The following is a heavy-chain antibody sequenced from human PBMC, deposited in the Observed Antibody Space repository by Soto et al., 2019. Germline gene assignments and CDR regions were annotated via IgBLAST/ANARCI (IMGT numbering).Heavy chain of an antibody. J-gene: IGHJ4*02. CDR2: IITLFGTS. V-gene: IGHV1-69*01. Sequence: EQLMQSGAEVKKPRSSVKVSCKASGGTFSSHSINWVRQAPGQGLEWMGGIITLFGTSNYAQNFQGRVTITADQSTSTAYMELNSLTSDDTAVYYCAREVGYGDFSAALLDWGQGTLVTVSS. CDR3: AREVGYGDFSAALLD. D-gene: IGHD2-21*02. CDR1: GGTFSSHS.